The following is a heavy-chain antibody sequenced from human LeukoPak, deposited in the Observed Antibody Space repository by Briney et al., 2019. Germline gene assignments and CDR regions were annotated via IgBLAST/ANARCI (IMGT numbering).Heavy chain of an antibody. CDR3: AKDRGPTYIVVVPAATYFDY. CDR2: MWYDGSNK. Sequence: GGSLRLSCAASGFTFSSYGMHWVRQAPGKGLEWVAVMWYDGSNKYYVDSVKGRFTISRDNSKNTLYLQMNSLRAEDTAVYYCAKDRGPTYIVVVPAATYFDYWGQGTLVTVSS. CDR1: GFTFSSYG. V-gene: IGHV3-33*06. D-gene: IGHD2-2*01. J-gene: IGHJ4*02.